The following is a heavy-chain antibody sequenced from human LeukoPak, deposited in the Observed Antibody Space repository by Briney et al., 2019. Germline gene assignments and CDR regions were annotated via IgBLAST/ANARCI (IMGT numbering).Heavy chain of an antibody. J-gene: IGHJ4*02. CDR2: ISGGGDAT. CDR3: ATDSNPFDF. Sequence: GGSLRLSCVASGLTFNTYPMAWVRQAPGKGLEWVSRISGGGDATYYTDSVKGRFTISRGNSKNTLFLQMNSLRAEDTAIYFCATDSNPFDFWGQGTLVTVSS. CDR1: GLTFNTYP. V-gene: IGHV3-23*01. D-gene: IGHD6-13*01.